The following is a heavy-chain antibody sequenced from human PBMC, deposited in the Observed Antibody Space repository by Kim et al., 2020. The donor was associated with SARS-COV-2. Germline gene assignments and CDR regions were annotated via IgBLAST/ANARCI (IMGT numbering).Heavy chain of an antibody. CDR1: GFSFSSYA. D-gene: IGHD3-16*01. CDR3: AKDKGKYGGNGLDM. Sequence: GGSLRLSCEATGFSFSSYAMHWVRQAPGKEFEWVTSIGYDGNRNYVADSVKGRFAISRDNSKKTVYLEVNVVRAEDMAVYYCAKDKGKYGGNGLDMWGQGTVVTVS. CDR2: IGYDGNRN. J-gene: IGHJ3*02. V-gene: IGHV3-30*02.